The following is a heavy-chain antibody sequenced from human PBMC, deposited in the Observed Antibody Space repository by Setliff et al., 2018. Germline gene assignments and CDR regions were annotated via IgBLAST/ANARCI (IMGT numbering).Heavy chain of an antibody. Sequence: SETLSLTCAVYGGSFSDYYWGWIRQPPGKGLEWIGYIYYSGSTYYNPSLKSLVTISVDTSKNQFSLKLTSVTAADTAVYFCARSLGSGSYYNSRPFYSDYWGQGTLVTVSS. CDR1: GGSFSDYY. CDR3: ARSLGSGSYYNSRPFYSDY. J-gene: IGHJ4*02. CDR2: IYYSGST. V-gene: IGHV4-34*01. D-gene: IGHD3-10*01.